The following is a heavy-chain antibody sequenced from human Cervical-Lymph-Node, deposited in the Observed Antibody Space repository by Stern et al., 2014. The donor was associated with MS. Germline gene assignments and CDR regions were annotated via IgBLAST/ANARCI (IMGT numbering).Heavy chain of an antibody. Sequence: EVQLVESGAEVKKPGESLKISCKGSGYSFTNYWIGWVRQVPGKGLEWMGIIYTGDSDPRYSPSFQGQVTISADQSNNTAYLQWSSLKASDTAIYYCARMWAVQGPRGNLPGYFQHWGQGTLVTVSS. CDR3: ARMWAVQGPRGNLPGYFQH. CDR2: IYTGDSDP. J-gene: IGHJ1*01. V-gene: IGHV5-51*01. CDR1: GYSFTNYW. D-gene: IGHD3-10*01.